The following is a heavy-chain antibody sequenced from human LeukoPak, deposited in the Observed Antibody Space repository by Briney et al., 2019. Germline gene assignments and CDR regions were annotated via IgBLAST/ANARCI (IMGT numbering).Heavy chain of an antibody. CDR3: ARDYYSSTSCLLDD. J-gene: IGHJ4*02. Sequence: GGSLRLSCAASGFTFSSYAMHWVRQAPGKGLEFVSAISSNGGSTYYANSVKGRFTISRDNSKNTLYLEMGSLRAEDMAVYYCARDYYSSTSCLLDDWGQGALVTVSS. CDR2: ISSNGGST. CDR1: GFTFSSYA. V-gene: IGHV3-64*01. D-gene: IGHD2-2*01.